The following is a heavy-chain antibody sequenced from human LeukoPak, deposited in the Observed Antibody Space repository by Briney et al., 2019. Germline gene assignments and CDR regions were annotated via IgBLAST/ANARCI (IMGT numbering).Heavy chain of an antibody. Sequence: GGSLRLSCAASGFIVSSKYMSWVRQAPGKGLEWVSVIYSGGSTYYADSVKGRFTISRDNSRNTRSLQMNSLRAEDTAVYYCAKDDDWGRYKHWGQGTLVTVSS. J-gene: IGHJ1*01. CDR3: AKDDDWGRYKH. CDR1: GFIVSSKY. CDR2: IYSGGST. D-gene: IGHD3-16*01. V-gene: IGHV3-53*01.